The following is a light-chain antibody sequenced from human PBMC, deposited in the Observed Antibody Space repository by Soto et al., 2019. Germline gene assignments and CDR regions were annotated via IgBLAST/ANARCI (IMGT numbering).Light chain of an antibody. J-gene: IGLJ1*01. CDR3: CSYAGSSTFSYV. V-gene: IGLV2-23*02. CDR1: SSDVGNYNL. Sequence: VLTQPASVSGSPGQSITISCTGTSSDVGNYNLVSWYQQHPCKAPKLMIYEVSKRPSGVSNRFSGSKSGNTASLTISGLQAEDEADYYCCSYAGSSTFSYVFGTGTKVTVL. CDR2: EVS.